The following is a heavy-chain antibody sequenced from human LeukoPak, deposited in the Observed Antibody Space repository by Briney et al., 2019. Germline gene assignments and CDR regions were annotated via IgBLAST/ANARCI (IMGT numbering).Heavy chain of an antibody. CDR3: ARALAAAVIN. J-gene: IGHJ1*01. V-gene: IGHV4-34*01. CDR1: SGSISGRY. CDR2: ITHRGSI. Sequence: PSETLSLTCTVSSGSISGRYWSWIRQPPGKGLEWIGEITHRGSINYNPSLKSRVAMSVDTSKNHFSLNLTSVTAADNGVYYCARALAAAVINWGQGTLVTVSS. D-gene: IGHD6-13*01.